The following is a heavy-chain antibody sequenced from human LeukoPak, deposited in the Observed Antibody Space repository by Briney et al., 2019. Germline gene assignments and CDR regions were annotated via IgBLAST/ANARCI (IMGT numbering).Heavy chain of an antibody. CDR1: GFTFSSYS. CDR2: ISSSSSYI. Sequence: GGSLRLSCAASGFTFSSYSMNWVRQAPGKGLEWVSSISSSSSYIYYADSVKGRFTISRDNAENSLYLQMNSLRAEDTAVYYCARDLSGYAYFFDYWGQGTLVTVSS. J-gene: IGHJ4*02. CDR3: ARDLSGYAYFFDY. V-gene: IGHV3-21*01. D-gene: IGHD5-12*01.